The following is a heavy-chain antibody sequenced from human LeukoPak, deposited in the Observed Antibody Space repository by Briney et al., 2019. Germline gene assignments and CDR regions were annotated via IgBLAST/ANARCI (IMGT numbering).Heavy chain of an antibody. Sequence: GGSLRLSCAASGFTFSNHGMNWVRQAPGKGLEWVSGIISSSRSTYYADSVRGRFTISRDNSKNTLYLQMNSLRAEDTAVYYCAKPIVVVTAAFDIWGQGTMVTVSS. CDR3: AKPIVVVTAAFDI. J-gene: IGHJ3*02. D-gene: IGHD3-22*01. CDR1: GFTFSNHG. CDR2: IISSSRST. V-gene: IGHV3-23*01.